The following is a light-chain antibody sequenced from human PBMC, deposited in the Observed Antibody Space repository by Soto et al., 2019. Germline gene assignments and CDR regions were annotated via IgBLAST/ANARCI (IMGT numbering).Light chain of an antibody. V-gene: IGLV2-8*01. CDR3: SSYAGSSNV. CDR1: SSDVGGYNY. Sequence: LTQPPSASWSPGQSVAISCTGTSSDVGGYNYVSWYQQHPGKAPKLMIYEVNKRPSGVPDRFSGSKSGNTASLTVSGLQAEDEADYYCSSYAGSSNVFGTGTK. CDR2: EVN. J-gene: IGLJ1*01.